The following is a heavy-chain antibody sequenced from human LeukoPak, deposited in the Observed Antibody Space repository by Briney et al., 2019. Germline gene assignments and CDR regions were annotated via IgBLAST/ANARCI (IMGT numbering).Heavy chain of an antibody. J-gene: IGHJ4*02. CDR1: GFTFSSYA. D-gene: IGHD2-8*02. CDR3: ALLAHTDPLDY. Sequence: GGSLRLSCAASGFTFSSYAMSWVRQAPGKGLVWVSRMNSDGSSISYADSVKGRFTISRDNAKNTLYLQMNSLRAEDTAVYYCALLAHTDPLDYWGQGTLVTVSS. CDR2: MNSDGSSI. V-gene: IGHV3-74*01.